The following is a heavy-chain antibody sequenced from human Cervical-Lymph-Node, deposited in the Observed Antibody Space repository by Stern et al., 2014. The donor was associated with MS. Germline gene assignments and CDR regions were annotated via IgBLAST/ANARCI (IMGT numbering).Heavy chain of an antibody. D-gene: IGHD6-19*01. J-gene: IGHJ5*02. CDR2: SDPEDGAT. V-gene: IGHV1-24*01. Sequence: QVQLVQSGAEVKKPGASVKGSCKASGYTFTKLAIHWVRQAPGKGLEWMGGSDPEDGATIYAQKFQGRVTLTGDTSADTAYMELSSLTSEDTAVYYCATGYTSGWTGWFDRWGQGTLVTVSS. CDR3: ATGYTSGWTGWFDR. CDR1: GYTFTKLA.